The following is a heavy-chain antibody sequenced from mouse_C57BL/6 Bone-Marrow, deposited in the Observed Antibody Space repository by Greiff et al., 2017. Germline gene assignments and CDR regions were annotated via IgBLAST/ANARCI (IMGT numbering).Heavy chain of an antibody. Sequence: QVQLQQSGAELVKPGASVKISCKASGYAFSSYWMNWVKQRPGKGLEWIGQIYPGDGDTNYNGKFKGKATLTADTSSSTAYMQHSSLTSENSAVYFCERFYYESSYWYFDVWGTGTTVTVSS. J-gene: IGHJ1*03. D-gene: IGHD1-1*01. CDR3: ERFYYESSYWYFDV. CDR1: GYAFSSYW. V-gene: IGHV1-80*01. CDR2: IYPGDGDT.